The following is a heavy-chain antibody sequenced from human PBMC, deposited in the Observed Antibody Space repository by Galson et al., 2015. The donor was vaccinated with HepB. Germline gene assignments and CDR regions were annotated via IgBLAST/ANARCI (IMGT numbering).Heavy chain of an antibody. J-gene: IGHJ4*02. Sequence: SLRLSCAASGFTFRHYGMHWVRQAPGKGLEWVAIIWYDGSNKYYADSVEGRFTISRDNSKNMLYLQMNSLRAEDTAIYYCASLYCNGGSCSLDHWGQGTLVSVSS. CDR1: GFTFRHYG. D-gene: IGHD2-15*01. V-gene: IGHV3-33*01. CDR2: IWYDGSNK. CDR3: ASLYCNGGSCSLDH.